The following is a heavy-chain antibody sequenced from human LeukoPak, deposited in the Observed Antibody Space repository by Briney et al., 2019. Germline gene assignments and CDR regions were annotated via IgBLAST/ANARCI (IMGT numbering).Heavy chain of an antibody. CDR2: ISSSGSTI. Sequence: PGGSLRLSCAASGFTFSSYEMNWVRQAPGKGLEWVSYISSSGSTIYYADSVKGRFTISRDNAKNSLYLQMISLRAEDTAVYYCARVSNYYYYYGMDVWGQGTTVTVSS. V-gene: IGHV3-48*03. CDR3: ARVSNYYYYYGMDV. CDR1: GFTFSSYE. J-gene: IGHJ6*02.